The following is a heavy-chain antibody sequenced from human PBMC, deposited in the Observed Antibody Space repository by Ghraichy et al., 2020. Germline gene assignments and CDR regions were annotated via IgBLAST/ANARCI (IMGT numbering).Heavy chain of an antibody. CDR3: AGEYTTASGAFDY. J-gene: IGHJ4*02. CDR1: GGSISAYY. V-gene: IGHV4-59*01. D-gene: IGHD1-26*01. Sequence: SETLSLTCSVSGGSISAYYWHWIRQTPGKGLEWIGSIHYSGNTKYNPSLKRRVTFSIDTSKNQISLTLTSVTAADTALYYCAGEYTTASGAFDYWGRGTLVTVSS. CDR2: IHYSGNT.